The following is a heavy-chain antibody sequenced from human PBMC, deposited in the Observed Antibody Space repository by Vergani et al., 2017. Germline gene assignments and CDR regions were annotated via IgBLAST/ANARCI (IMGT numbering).Heavy chain of an antibody. CDR1: GGSISSSNW. V-gene: IGHV4-4*02. J-gene: IGHJ4*02. D-gene: IGHD3-22*01. Sequence: QVQLQESGPGLVKPSGTLSLTCAVSGGSISSSNWWSWVRQPPGKGLEWIGEIYHSGSTNYNPSLKSRVTISVDTSKNQFDLKLSSVTAADTAVYYCAGTYYYDSGGYYHFDDWGQGTLVTVSS. CDR2: IYHSGST. CDR3: AGTYYYDSGGYYHFDD.